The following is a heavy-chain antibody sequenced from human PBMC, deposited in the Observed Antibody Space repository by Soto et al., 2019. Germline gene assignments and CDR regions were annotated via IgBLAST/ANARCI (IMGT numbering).Heavy chain of an antibody. Sequence: SETLSLTCTVSCGSISSYYWSWIRQPPGKGLEWIGYIYYSGSTNYNPSLKSRVTISVDTSKNQFSLKLSSVTAADTAVYYCARTPYSSSWYVSRYYYYGMDVWGQGTTVTVSS. CDR3: ARTPYSSSWYVSRYYYYGMDV. CDR2: IYYSGST. CDR1: CGSISSYY. J-gene: IGHJ6*02. V-gene: IGHV4-59*01. D-gene: IGHD6-13*01.